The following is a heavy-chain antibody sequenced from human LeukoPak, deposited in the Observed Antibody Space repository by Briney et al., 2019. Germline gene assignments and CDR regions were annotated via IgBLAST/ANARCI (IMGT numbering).Heavy chain of an antibody. D-gene: IGHD5-12*01. CDR1: GGSISSYY. Sequence: PSETLSLTCTVSGGSISSYYWSWIRQPPGKGLEWIGYIYYSGSTNYNPSLKSRVTISVDTSKNQFSLKLSSVTAADTAVYYCARGRSGYDYIVGDDAFDIWGQGTMVTVSS. V-gene: IGHV4-59*01. CDR3: ARGRSGYDYIVGDDAFDI. J-gene: IGHJ3*02. CDR2: IYYSGST.